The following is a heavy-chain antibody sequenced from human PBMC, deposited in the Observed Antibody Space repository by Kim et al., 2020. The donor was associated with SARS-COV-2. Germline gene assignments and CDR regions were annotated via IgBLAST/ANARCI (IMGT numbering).Heavy chain of an antibody. J-gene: IGHJ4*02. Sequence: NTYYVESAKSQFAITRDNSKTTLYQQMNSLRAEDTAVYYCARGGDWLTTWGQGTLVTVSS. D-gene: IGHD2-21*02. V-gene: IGHV3-30*09. CDR2: NT. CDR3: ARGGDWLTT.